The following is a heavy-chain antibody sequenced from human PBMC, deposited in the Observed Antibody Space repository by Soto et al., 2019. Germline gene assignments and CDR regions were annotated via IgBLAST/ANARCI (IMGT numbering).Heavy chain of an antibody. CDR1: GYPFTSYH. Sequence: QVQLVQSGAEVKKPGASVKVSCKPSGYPFTSYHVNWVRQAPGQGLAWMGWMNPDSGSTDYALKFQGRLTMSRNTSMSTAYLELCSLTSEDRAIYYCARGIFISKGYDSGWYIAHCGQRPEVIVSS. CDR2: MNPDSGST. D-gene: IGHD6-19*01. J-gene: IGHJ5*02. V-gene: IGHV1-8*01. CDR3: ARGIFISKGYDSGWYIAH.